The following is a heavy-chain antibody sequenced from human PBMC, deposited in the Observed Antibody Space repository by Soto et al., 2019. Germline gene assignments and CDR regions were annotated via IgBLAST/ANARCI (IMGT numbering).Heavy chain of an antibody. D-gene: IGHD2-21*02. J-gene: IGHJ4*02. CDR1: GFPFINHA. CDR2: ISDGGDLI. V-gene: IGHV3-23*01. CDR3: AKRQGTGLTAKNFDF. Sequence: PWGSLRLSCAASGFPFINHAIICFRHSPFKGLEWVSGISDGGDLIYYADSVKGRFSMSRDNSENMLYLQMTNLRAEDTAIYFCAKRQGTGLTAKNFDFWGQGTLVTVSS.